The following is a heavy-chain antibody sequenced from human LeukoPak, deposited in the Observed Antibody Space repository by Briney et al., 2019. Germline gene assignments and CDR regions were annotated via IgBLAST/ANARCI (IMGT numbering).Heavy chain of an antibody. J-gene: IGHJ4*02. Sequence: SETLSLTCTVSGGSISSSSYYWGWIRQPPGKGLEWIGSIYYSGSTYYNPSLKSRVTISVDTSKNQFSLKLSSVTAADTAVYYCARETSERGYSYGYGFDYRGQGTLVTVSS. V-gene: IGHV4-39*07. D-gene: IGHD5-18*01. CDR1: GGSISSSSYY. CDR3: ARETSERGYSYGYGFDY. CDR2: IYYSGST.